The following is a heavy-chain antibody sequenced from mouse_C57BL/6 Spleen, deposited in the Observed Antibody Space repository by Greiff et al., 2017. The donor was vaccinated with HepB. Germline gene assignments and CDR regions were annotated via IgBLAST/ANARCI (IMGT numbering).Heavy chain of an antibody. Sequence: VQLQQSGAELVRPGASVKLSCTASGFNFTDYYMHWVKQRPEQGLEWIGRIDPEDGDTEYAPKFQGKATMTADTSSNTAYLQLSSLTSEDTAVYYCPYGSWYFDYWGQGTTLTVSS. J-gene: IGHJ2*01. CDR2: IDPEDGDT. CDR1: GFNFTDYY. V-gene: IGHV14-1*01. CDR3: PYGSWYFDY. D-gene: IGHD1-1*01.